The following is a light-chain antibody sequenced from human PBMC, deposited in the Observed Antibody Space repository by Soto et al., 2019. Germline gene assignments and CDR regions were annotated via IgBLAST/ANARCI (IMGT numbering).Light chain of an antibody. V-gene: IGKV3-20*01. CDR2: GAS. CDR3: QKYGGSTRT. J-gene: IGKJ1*01. CDR1: QRVTTQ. Sequence: VLTPAPGIPSLSPGERSTLSCRASQRVTTQLAWNQKKPGQAPRLIIHGASSRATGFPDRIAGSGSGKDFTFSFGRLGLEDFAVNYCQKYGGSTRTFGQGTKVDIK.